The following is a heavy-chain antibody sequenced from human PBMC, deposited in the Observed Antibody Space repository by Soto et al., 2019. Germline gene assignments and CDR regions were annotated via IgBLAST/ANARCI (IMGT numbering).Heavy chain of an antibody. Sequence: SVKVSCKASGGTFSSYAISWVRQAPGQGLEWMGEIIPIFGTANYAQKFQGRVTITADESTSTAYMELSSPRSEDTAVYYCARDLYSSSWYVRAFDMWGQGTMVTVSS. D-gene: IGHD6-13*01. J-gene: IGHJ3*02. CDR1: GGTFSSYA. CDR3: ARDLYSSSWYVRAFDM. V-gene: IGHV1-69*13. CDR2: IIPIFGTA.